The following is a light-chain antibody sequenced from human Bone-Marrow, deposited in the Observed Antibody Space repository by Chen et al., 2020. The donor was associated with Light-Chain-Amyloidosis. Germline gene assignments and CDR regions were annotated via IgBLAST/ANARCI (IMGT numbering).Light chain of an antibody. CDR3: QQYGTSPLT. Sequence: DIVLTQSPGTLSLSPVEGANLSCRASQTISSNYLTWYQQKFGQAPRLLIYGSSSRATGIPDRFTGSGSGTDFTLTINRLEPEDFAMYYCQQYGTSPLTFGGGTKVEIK. CDR2: GSS. CDR1: QTISSNY. V-gene: IGKV3-20*01. J-gene: IGKJ4*01.